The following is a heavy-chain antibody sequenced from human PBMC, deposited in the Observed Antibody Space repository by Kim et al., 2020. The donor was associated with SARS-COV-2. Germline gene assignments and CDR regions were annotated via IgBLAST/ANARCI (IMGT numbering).Heavy chain of an antibody. CDR1: GGSISSSSYY. CDR3: ARNRRAGIVATMRDFDY. J-gene: IGHJ4*02. CDR2: IFYSGST. V-gene: IGHV4-39*01. Sequence: SETLSLTCTVSGGSISSSSYYWGWIRQPPGKGLEWIGSIFYSGSTYYNPSLKSRVTISVDTSKSQFSLKLSSVTAADTAVYYCARNRRAGIVATMRDFDYWGQGTLVTVSS. D-gene: IGHD5-12*01.